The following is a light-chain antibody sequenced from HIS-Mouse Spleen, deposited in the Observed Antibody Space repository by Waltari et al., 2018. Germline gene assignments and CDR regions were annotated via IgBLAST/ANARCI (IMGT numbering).Light chain of an antibody. CDR3: QQYNNWPPWT. CDR2: GAS. V-gene: IGKV3-15*01. Sequence: EIVMTQSPATPVSPGERATLSCRASQSVSSNLAWYQQKPGQAPRLLIYGASTRATGIPARFSGSGSGTEFTLTISSMQSEDFAVYYCQQYNNWPPWTFGQGTKVEIK. CDR1: QSVSSN. J-gene: IGKJ1*01.